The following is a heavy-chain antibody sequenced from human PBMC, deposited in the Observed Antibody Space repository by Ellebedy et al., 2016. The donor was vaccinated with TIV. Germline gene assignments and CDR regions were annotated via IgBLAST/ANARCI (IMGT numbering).Heavy chain of an antibody. Sequence: ASVKVSCKASGYTFTNYFLYWVRQAPGQGLEWMGIINPTSGSSNYAQKFQGRVTMTRDTSTSTVYMVLGSLRSEDTAVYYCARGDNYYYDSSGYYYNYWGQGTLVTVSS. CDR3: ARGDNYYYDSSGYYYNY. D-gene: IGHD3-22*01. CDR1: GYTFTNYF. V-gene: IGHV1-46*01. J-gene: IGHJ4*02. CDR2: INPTSGSS.